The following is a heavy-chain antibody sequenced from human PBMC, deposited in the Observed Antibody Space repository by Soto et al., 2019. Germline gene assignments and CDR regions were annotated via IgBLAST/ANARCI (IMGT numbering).Heavy chain of an antibody. J-gene: IGHJ6*03. CDR2: INPSGGST. CDR3: ARDPTMETYDSSGYMDV. Sequence: QVQLVQSGAEVKKPGASVKVSCKASGYTFTSYYMHWVRQAPGQGLEWMGIINPSGGSTSYAQKFQGRVTMTRDTSTSTVYMELSSLRSEDTAVYYCARDPTMETYDSSGYMDVWGQGTTVTVSS. CDR1: GYTFTSYY. V-gene: IGHV1-46*01. D-gene: IGHD3-22*01.